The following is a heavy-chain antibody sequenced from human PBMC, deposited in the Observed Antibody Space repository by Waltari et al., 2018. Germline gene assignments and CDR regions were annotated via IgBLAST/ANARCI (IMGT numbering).Heavy chain of an antibody. CDR1: GAYMNSRSYY. J-gene: IGHJ5*02. Sequence: QVQLQESGPGLVKPSQTLSLTCIVSGAYMNSRSYYWSWIRQPAGKGLEWIGRIYTSGLTDYNPSLKSRVTISMDTSKSQFSLKLRSMTAADTAVYYCARASASFNNWFDPWGQGTLVTVSS. V-gene: IGHV4-61*02. D-gene: IGHD3-16*01. CDR2: IYTSGLT. CDR3: ARASASFNNWFDP.